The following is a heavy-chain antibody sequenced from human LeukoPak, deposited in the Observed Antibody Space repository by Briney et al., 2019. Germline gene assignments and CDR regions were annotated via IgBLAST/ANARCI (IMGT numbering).Heavy chain of an antibody. CDR2: IDWDDDK. D-gene: IGHD5-12*01. Sequence: GPALVKPTQTLTLTCTFSGFSLSTSGMRVSWIRQPPGKALEWLARIDWDDDKFYGTTLKTRLNLSKDPSKNPVVLTMNNMDPVDTAKYYCARMGVDHDAFDIWGQGTMVPVSS. J-gene: IGHJ3*02. V-gene: IGHV2-70*04. CDR1: GFSLSTSGMR. CDR3: ARMGVDHDAFDI.